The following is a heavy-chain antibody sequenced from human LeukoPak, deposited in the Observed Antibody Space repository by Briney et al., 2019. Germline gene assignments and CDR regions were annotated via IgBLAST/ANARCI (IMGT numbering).Heavy chain of an antibody. D-gene: IGHD4-11*01. V-gene: IGHV3-74*01. CDR3: SRDGNYVFNS. CDR1: GFTFSSYW. CDR2: INSDGSST. J-gene: IGHJ4*02. Sequence: GGSLRLSXAASGFTFSSYWMHWVRQAPGKGLVWLSRINSDGSSTTYADSVKGRFTISRDNAKKSLYLQMNSLRADDTAVYFCSRDGNYVFNSWGQGTLVTVSS.